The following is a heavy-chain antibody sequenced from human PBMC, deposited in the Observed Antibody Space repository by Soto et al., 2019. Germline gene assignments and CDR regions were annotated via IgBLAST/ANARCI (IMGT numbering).Heavy chain of an antibody. CDR2: IYYSGIT. CDR1: GVSISNSSYY. V-gene: IGHV4-39*01. CDR3: ARHGSN. J-gene: IGHJ4*02. Sequence: SETLSLTCTVSGVSISNSSYYWGWIRRPPGKGLEWIGTIYYSGITYYNPSLKSRVTISVDTSKNQFSLKLTYVTAADTAVYYCARHGSNWGQGTLVTVSS.